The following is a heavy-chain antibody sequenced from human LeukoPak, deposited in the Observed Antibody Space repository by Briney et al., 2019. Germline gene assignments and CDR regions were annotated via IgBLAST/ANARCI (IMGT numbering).Heavy chain of an antibody. CDR2: ISTYNGIT. CDR3: ARDRGLRATAGTRIDF. D-gene: IGHD6-13*01. Sequence: ASVKVSCKASGYTFNSYAITWVRQAPGQGLEWMGWISTYNGITSYAQKLQGRVTMTTDTSSTTAYMELRSLRSDDTALYYCARDRGLRATAGTRIDFWGQGTLVAVSS. J-gene: IGHJ4*02. CDR1: GYTFNSYA. V-gene: IGHV1-18*01.